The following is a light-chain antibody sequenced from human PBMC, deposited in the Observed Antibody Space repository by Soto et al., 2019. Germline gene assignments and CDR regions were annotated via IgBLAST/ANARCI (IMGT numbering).Light chain of an antibody. CDR1: QSAGNF. J-gene: IGKJ5*01. CDR2: YIS. Sequence: EIVMTQSPATLSVSPGETASLSCRASQSAGNFLAWYQQKPGQAPRLLIYYISTRATGIPARFSGSGSGTEFTLTINSLQSEDSAVYSCQQHNQWPITFGQGTRLEIK. V-gene: IGKV3D-15*01. CDR3: QQHNQWPIT.